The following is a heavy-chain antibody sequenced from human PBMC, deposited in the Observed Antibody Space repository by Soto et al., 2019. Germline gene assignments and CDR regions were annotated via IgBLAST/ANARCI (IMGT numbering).Heavy chain of an antibody. V-gene: IGHV1-69*13. CDR1: GGTFSSYA. J-gene: IGHJ6*02. Sequence: SVKVSCKASGGTFSSYAISWVRQAPGQGLEWMGGIIPIFGTANYAQKFQGRVTITADESTSTAYMELSSLRSEDTAVYYCARDGNYGSPYWGYGMDVWGQGTTVTVSS. D-gene: IGHD3-10*01. CDR3: ARDGNYGSPYWGYGMDV. CDR2: IIPIFGTA.